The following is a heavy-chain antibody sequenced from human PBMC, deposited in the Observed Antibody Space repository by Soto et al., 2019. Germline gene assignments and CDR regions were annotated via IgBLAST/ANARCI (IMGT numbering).Heavy chain of an antibody. V-gene: IGHV1-69*12. J-gene: IGHJ5*02. CDR3: AREGRGAMGQNWFDP. CDR2: IIPIFGTA. CDR1: GGTFSSYA. Sequence: QVQLVQSGAEVKKPGSSVKVSCKASGGTFSSYAISWVRQAPGQGLEWMGGIIPIFGTANYAQKFQGRATITADESTSTAYMELSSLRSEDTAVDYCAREGRGAMGQNWFDPWGQGTLVTVSS. D-gene: IGHD3-16*01.